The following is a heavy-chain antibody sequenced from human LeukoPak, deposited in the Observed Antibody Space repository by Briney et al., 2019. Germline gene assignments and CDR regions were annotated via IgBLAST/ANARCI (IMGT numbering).Heavy chain of an antibody. CDR1: GSTFSNAE. V-gene: IGHV3-15*01. J-gene: IGHJ4*02. Sequence: GGSLRLSCVASGSTFSNAEMSWVRQAPGKGLEWVARIKKKTDGGTIDYAAPVKGRFTISRDDSKNTLYLQMNSLKTEDTAVYFCTTPATREGGWLPFAYWGQGTLVTVSS. CDR2: IKKKTDGGTI. D-gene: IGHD6-19*01. CDR3: TTPATREGGWLPFAY.